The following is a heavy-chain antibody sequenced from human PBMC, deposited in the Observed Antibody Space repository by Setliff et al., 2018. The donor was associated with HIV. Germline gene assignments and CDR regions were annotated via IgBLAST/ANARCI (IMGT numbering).Heavy chain of an antibody. V-gene: IGHV4-61*02. Sequence: PSETLSLTCTVSGGSISSGSYYWSWIRQPAGKGLEWIGRIYTSGSTNYNPSLKSRVTISVDMSKNQFSLKLSSVTAADTAVYYCARSIRGLDVWGQGTTVTVSS. D-gene: IGHD3-3*02. CDR1: GGSISSGSYY. CDR2: IYTSGST. J-gene: IGHJ6*02. CDR3: ARSIRGLDV.